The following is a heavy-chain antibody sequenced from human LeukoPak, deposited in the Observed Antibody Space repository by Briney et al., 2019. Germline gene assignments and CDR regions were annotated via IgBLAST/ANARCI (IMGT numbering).Heavy chain of an antibody. CDR2: INPSDGST. J-gene: IGHJ4*02. CDR3: ATAYSSGWYDWYFDY. V-gene: IGHV1-46*01. CDR1: GYSFTYHY. Sequence: ASVKASCKASGYSFTYHYMHWLRQAPGQGLEWIGIINPSDGSTTYAQKFQGRVTMTRDMSTSTVYMELSSLRSEDTAVYYCATAYSSGWYDWYFDYWGQGTLVTVSS. D-gene: IGHD6-19*01.